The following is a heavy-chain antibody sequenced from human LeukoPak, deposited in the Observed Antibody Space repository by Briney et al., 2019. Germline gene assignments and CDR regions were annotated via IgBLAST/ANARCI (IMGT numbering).Heavy chain of an antibody. D-gene: IGHD4-17*01. CDR3: ARQLIYGDYEVDY. CDR1: GYTFTSYD. V-gene: IGHV1-8*01. CDR2: MNPNSGNT. Sequence: ASVKVSCTASGYTFTSYDINWVRQATGQGLEWMGWMNPNSGNTGYAQKFQGRVTMTRNTSISTAYMELSSLRSEDTAVYYCARQLIYGDYEVDYWGQGTLVTVSS. J-gene: IGHJ4*02.